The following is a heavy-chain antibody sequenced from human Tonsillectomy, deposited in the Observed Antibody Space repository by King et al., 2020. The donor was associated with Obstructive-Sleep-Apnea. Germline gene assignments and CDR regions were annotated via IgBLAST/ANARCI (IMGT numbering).Heavy chain of an antibody. CDR2: IYYSGNT. CDR3: ASGSGTKYN. Sequence: VQLQESGPGLVKPSETLSLTCTVSGGSISNYYWSWIRQPPGKGLEWIGFIYYSGNTGYNPSLRSRVTISLDTSKNQFSLKLRSVTATDTATYYCASGSGTKYNWGQGTLVTVSS. V-gene: IGHV4-59*08. J-gene: IGHJ4*02. D-gene: IGHD1-26*01. CDR1: GGSISNYY.